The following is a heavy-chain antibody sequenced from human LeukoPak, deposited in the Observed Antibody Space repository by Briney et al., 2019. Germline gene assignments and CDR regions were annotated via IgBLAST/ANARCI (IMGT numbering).Heavy chain of an antibody. CDR1: GGTFSSYA. V-gene: IGHV1-69*13. J-gene: IGHJ4*02. CDR2: IIPIFGTA. CDR3: ARGIHARETYYYDSSGYYFGY. D-gene: IGHD3-22*01. Sequence: ASVKASCKASGGTFSSYAISWVRQAPGQGLEWMGGIIPIFGTANYAQKFQGRVTITADESTSTAYMELSSLRSEDTAVYYCARGIHARETYYYDSSGYYFGYWGQGTLVTVSS.